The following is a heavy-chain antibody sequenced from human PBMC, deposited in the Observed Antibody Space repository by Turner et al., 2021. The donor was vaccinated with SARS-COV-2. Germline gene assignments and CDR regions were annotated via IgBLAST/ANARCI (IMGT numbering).Heavy chain of an antibody. CDR2: IYNSGNT. Sequence: QVQLQESGPGLVKPSQTLSLTCTVSGGSISSGGYYWSWIRQHPGKGLEWIGYIYNSGNTYYTPSLKSLVTISVDSSKNQFSLKLSSVTAADTAVYFCARSSTSSNRFDYWGQGTLVTVSS. D-gene: IGHD6-13*01. V-gene: IGHV4-31*01. CDR1: GGSISSGGYY. J-gene: IGHJ4*02. CDR3: ARSSTSSNRFDY.